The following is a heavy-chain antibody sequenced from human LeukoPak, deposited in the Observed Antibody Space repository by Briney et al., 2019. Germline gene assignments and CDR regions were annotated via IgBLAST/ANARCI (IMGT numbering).Heavy chain of an antibody. CDR1: GHTLSNFD. Sequence: ASVKVSCTASGHTLSNFDINWVRQATGQGLEWMGWMDPDNGNTGYAQKFQGRVTMTRNTSISTAYMELSSLRSEDTAVYYCARANYDLLTGYRFWYFDLWGRGTLVTVSS. V-gene: IGHV1-8*02. CDR3: ARANYDLLTGYRFWYFDL. D-gene: IGHD3-9*01. CDR2: MDPDNGNT. J-gene: IGHJ2*01.